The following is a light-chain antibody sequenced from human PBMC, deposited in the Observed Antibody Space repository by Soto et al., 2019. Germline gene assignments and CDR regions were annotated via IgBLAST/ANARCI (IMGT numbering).Light chain of an antibody. CDR3: QQYDSTPGFT. V-gene: IGKV3-20*01. CDR1: QSFRNNY. J-gene: IGKJ4*01. Sequence: EVVLTQSPGTLSLSPGERATLSCRASQSFRNNYLAWYQQRPGQAPRLLIYGVSRRASGIPDRFSGSGSEADFTLTTSRLEPEDSGVYYCQQYDSTPGFTFGGGTKVEIK. CDR2: GVS.